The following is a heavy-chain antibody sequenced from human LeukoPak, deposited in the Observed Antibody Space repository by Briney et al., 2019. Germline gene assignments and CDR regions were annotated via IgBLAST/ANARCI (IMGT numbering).Heavy chain of an antibody. Sequence: ASVKVSCKASGYTFTSYYLYWVRQAPGQGLEWMGWISAYNGNTNYAQKLQGRVTMTTDTSTSTAYMELRSLRSDDTAVYYCARGGSYSSSPGENPPDYWGQGTLVTVSS. CDR2: ISAYNGNT. D-gene: IGHD6-6*01. CDR3: ARGGSYSSSPGENPPDY. J-gene: IGHJ4*02. V-gene: IGHV1-18*04. CDR1: GYTFTSYY.